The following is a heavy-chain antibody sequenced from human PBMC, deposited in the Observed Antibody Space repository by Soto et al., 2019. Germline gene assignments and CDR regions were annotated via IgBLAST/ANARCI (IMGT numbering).Heavy chain of an antibody. CDR3: AKRVCSSTSCYGDCFDY. Sequence: VQLLESGGGLVQPGGSLRLSCAASGFTFSSYSMGWVRQPPGKGLEWVSGISGGGGSTYYADSLKGRFTISRDNSKNTLYLQMNSLRAEDTAVYYCAKRVCSSTSCYGDCFDYWGQGTLVTVSS. J-gene: IGHJ4*02. CDR1: GFTFSSYS. D-gene: IGHD2-2*01. CDR2: ISGGGGST. V-gene: IGHV3-23*01.